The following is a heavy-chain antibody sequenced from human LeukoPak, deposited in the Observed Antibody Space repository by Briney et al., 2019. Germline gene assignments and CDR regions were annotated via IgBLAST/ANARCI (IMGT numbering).Heavy chain of an antibody. CDR2: INNSGGST. J-gene: IGHJ4*02. D-gene: IGHD6-19*01. V-gene: IGHV3-23*01. CDR3: AKDIQGYSSGWYDY. Sequence: PGGSLRLSCAASGFTFSSYAMSWVRQAPGKGLEWVSTINNSGGSTYYADSVKGRFTISRDNSKNTLYLQMNSLRAEDMALYYCAKDIQGYSSGWYDYWGQGTLVTVSS. CDR1: GFTFSSYA.